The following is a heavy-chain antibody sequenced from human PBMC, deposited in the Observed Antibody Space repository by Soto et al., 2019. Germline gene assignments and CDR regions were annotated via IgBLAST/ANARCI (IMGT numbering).Heavy chain of an antibody. CDR1: GGSISSGDYY. V-gene: IGHV4-30-4*01. Sequence: QVQLQESGPGLVKPSQTLSLTCTVSGGSISSGDYYWSWIRQPPGKGLEWIGYIYYSGSTYYNPSLKSRVTISVDPSKNQFSLKLSSVTAADTAVYYCARVRGDVMVRGVIILWYFDLWGRGTLVTVSS. D-gene: IGHD3-10*01. J-gene: IGHJ2*01. CDR2: IYYSGST. CDR3: ARVRGDVMVRGVIILWYFDL.